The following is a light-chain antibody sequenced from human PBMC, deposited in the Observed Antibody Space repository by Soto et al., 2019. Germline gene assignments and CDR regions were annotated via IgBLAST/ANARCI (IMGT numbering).Light chain of an antibody. CDR2: DVT. CDR1: SSDIGSYNY. Sequence: QSALTQPRSVSGSPGQSVTISCTGTSSDIGSYNYVSWHQQHPDKAPKLIIYDVTERPSGVPHRFSGSKSGNTASLTISGLQAEDEADYYCCSYAGAYTYVFGSGTKVTVL. V-gene: IGLV2-11*01. J-gene: IGLJ1*01. CDR3: CSYAGAYTYV.